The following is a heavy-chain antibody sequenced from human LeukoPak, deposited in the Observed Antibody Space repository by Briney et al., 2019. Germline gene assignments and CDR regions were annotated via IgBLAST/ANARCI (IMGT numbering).Heavy chain of an antibody. Sequence: SETLSLTCAVYGGSFSGYYWSWIRQPPGKGLEWIGEINHSGSTNYNPSLKSRVTISVDTSKNRFSLKLSSVTAADTAVYYCARRVVGATTSGIDYWGQGTLVTVSS. CDR3: ARRVVGATTSGIDY. CDR2: INHSGST. J-gene: IGHJ4*02. CDR1: GGSFSGYY. V-gene: IGHV4-34*01. D-gene: IGHD1-26*01.